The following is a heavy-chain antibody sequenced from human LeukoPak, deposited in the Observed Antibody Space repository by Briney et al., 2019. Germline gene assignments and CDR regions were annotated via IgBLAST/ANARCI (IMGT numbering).Heavy chain of an antibody. CDR3: AKVRAPSGWFNSDY. V-gene: IGHV3-23*01. Sequence: GGSLRLSCAASGFTSSNYAMHWVRQAPGKGLEWVSGISASGDSTYYADSVKGRFTISRDNSKNTLYLQMNSLRVEDTAAYYCAKVRAPSGWFNSDYWGQGTLVTVSS. J-gene: IGHJ4*02. CDR2: ISASGDST. CDR1: GFTSSNYA. D-gene: IGHD6-19*01.